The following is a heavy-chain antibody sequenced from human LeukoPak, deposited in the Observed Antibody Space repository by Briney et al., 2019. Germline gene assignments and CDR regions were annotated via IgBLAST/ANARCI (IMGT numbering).Heavy chain of an antibody. Sequence: SETLSLTCTVSGGSISSSSYYWGWIRQPPGQGLEWIGSIYYSGSTYYNPSLKSRVTISVDTSKNQFSLKLSSVTAADTAVYYCASSPLSVTTLHYFDYWGQGTLVTVSS. D-gene: IGHD4-17*01. CDR3: ASSPLSVTTLHYFDY. CDR1: GGSISSSSYY. J-gene: IGHJ4*02. V-gene: IGHV4-39*01. CDR2: IYYSGST.